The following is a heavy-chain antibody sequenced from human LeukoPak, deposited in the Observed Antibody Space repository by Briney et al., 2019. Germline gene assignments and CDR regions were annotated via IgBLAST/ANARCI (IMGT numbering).Heavy chain of an antibody. CDR2: IYYGGST. CDR3: ARGIPTLNYFDY. V-gene: IGHV4-39*07. CDR1: GGSISSSTYY. Sequence: PSETLSLTCTVSGGSISSSTYYWGWIRQPPGKGLEWIGSIYYGGSTYYNSSLKSRVTISVDTSKNQFSLKLSSVTAADTAVYYCARGIPTLNYFDYWGQGTLVTVSS. J-gene: IGHJ4*02.